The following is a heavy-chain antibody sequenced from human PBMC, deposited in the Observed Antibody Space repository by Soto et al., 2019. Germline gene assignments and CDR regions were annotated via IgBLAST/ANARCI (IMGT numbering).Heavy chain of an antibody. J-gene: IGHJ5*01. CDR1: GYTLTELS. Sequence: ASVKVSCKVSGYTLTELSMHWVRQAPGKGLEWMGGFDPEDGETIYAQKFQDRVTMTEDTSTDTAYMELSSLRSEDTAVYYCATGPILRYFDWSNWFVSWGQGTLVTVSS. V-gene: IGHV1-24*01. D-gene: IGHD3-9*01. CDR3: ATGPILRYFDWSNWFVS. CDR2: FDPEDGET.